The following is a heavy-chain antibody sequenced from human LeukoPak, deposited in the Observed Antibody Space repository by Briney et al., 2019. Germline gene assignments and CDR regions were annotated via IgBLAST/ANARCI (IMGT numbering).Heavy chain of an antibody. CDR1: GGSFSGYY. CDR3: ARVKRRMGSSSGDYSDY. J-gene: IGHJ4*02. V-gene: IGHV4-34*01. D-gene: IGHD6-6*01. Sequence: SETLSLTCAVYGGSFSGYYWSWIRQPPGKGLEWIGEINHSGSTNYNPSLKSRVTISVDTSKNQFSLKLTSVTAADTAVYYCARVKRRMGSSSGDYSDYWGQGALVTVSS. CDR2: INHSGST.